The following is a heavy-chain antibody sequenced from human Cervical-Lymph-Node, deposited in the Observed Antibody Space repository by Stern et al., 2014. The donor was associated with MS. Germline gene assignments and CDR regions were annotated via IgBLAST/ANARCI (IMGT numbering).Heavy chain of an antibody. D-gene: IGHD3-10*01. CDR2: INRDSGGT. J-gene: IGHJ4*02. V-gene: IGHV1-2*06. Sequence: QVQLVQSGAEVKKPGASVKVSCKASGYTFTGYYMHWVRQAPGQGLERMGRINRDSGGTDYAQKFQGRVTITRDTSISTAYMELSRLRSDDTAMYYCARSAARGPYFGDLLDAFDYWGQGTLVTVSS. CDR3: ARSAARGPYFGDLLDAFDY. CDR1: GYTFTGYY.